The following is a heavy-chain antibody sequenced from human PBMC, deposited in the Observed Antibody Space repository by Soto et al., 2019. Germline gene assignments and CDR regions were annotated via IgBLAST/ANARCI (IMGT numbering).Heavy chain of an antibody. CDR2: ISAYNGNT. CDR1: GYTFTSYG. CDR3: ARAYCDYIWGSYRSPGAFDI. Sequence: GASVKVSCKASGYTFTSYGISWVRQAPGQGLEWMGWISAYNGNTNYAQKLQGRVTMTTDTSTSTAYMELRSLRSDDTAVYYCARAYCDYIWGSYRSPGAFDIWGQGTMVT. J-gene: IGHJ3*02. D-gene: IGHD3-16*02. V-gene: IGHV1-18*01.